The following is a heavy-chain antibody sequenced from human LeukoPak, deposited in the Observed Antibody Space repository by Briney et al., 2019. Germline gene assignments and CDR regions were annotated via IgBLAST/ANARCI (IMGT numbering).Heavy chain of an antibody. CDR2: IYTSGST. Sequence: PSETLSLTCTVSGGSISSGSYYWSWIRQPAGKGLEWIGRIYTSGSTNYNPSLKSRVTISVDTSKNQFSLKLSSVTAADTAVYYCARVSLLWFGELSGIDAFDIWGQGTMVTVSS. J-gene: IGHJ3*02. V-gene: IGHV4-61*02. CDR1: GGSISSGSYY. D-gene: IGHD3-10*01. CDR3: ARVSLLWFGELSGIDAFDI.